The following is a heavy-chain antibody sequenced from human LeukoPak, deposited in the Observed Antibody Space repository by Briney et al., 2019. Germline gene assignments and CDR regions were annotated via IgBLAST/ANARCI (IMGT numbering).Heavy chain of an antibody. Sequence: GASVKVSCKVSGYTLTELSMHWVRQAPGKGLEWMGGFDPEDGETIYAQKFQGRVTMTEDTSTDTAYMELSSLRSEDTAVYYCATQRAYYYDSSGYYGAFDIWGQGTMVTVSS. D-gene: IGHD3-22*01. CDR1: GYTLTELS. V-gene: IGHV1-24*01. CDR2: FDPEDGET. J-gene: IGHJ3*02. CDR3: ATQRAYYYDSSGYYGAFDI.